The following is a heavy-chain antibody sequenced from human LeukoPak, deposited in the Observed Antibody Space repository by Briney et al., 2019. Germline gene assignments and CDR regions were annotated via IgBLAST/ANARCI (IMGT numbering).Heavy chain of an antibody. CDR2: ISWNSGSI. V-gene: IGHV3-9*01. Sequence: PGRSLRLSCAASGFTFDDYAMHWVRQAPGKGLEWVSGISWNSGSIGYADSVKGRFTISRDNAKNSLYLQMNSLRAEDTAVYYCARAVVHVYYYYYMDVWGKGTTVSVSS. CDR3: ARAVVHVYYYYYMDV. J-gene: IGHJ6*03. D-gene: IGHD2-8*01. CDR1: GFTFDDYA.